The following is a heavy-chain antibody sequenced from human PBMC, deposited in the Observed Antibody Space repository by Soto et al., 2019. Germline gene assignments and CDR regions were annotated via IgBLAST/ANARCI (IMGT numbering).Heavy chain of an antibody. CDR2: IGTAGDT. D-gene: IGHD6-13*01. J-gene: IGHJ4*02. V-gene: IGHV3-13*01. CDR1: GFTFSAFD. CDR3: AKSQEIGTHFFDS. Sequence: PXGSLILFCEASGFTFSAFDMHWVRQPTGKGLEWVSSIGTAGDTYYAVSVKGRFTISRDNAKNSLSLQMNSLRAGDMAVYFCAKSQEIGTHFFDSWGQGTQVTVSS.